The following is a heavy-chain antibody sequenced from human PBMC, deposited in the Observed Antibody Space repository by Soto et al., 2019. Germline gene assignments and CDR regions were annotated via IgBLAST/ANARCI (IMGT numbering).Heavy chain of an antibody. CDR2: ISYDGSNK. V-gene: IGHV3-30*18. Sequence: ESGGGVVQPGRSLRLSCAASGFTFSSYGMHWVRQAPGKGLEWVAVISYDGSNKYYADSVKGRFTISRDNSKNTLYLQMNSLRAEDTAVYYCAKDGLRSQPVYYFDYWGQGTLVTVSS. CDR3: AKDGLRSQPVYYFDY. CDR1: GFTFSSYG. D-gene: IGHD4-17*01. J-gene: IGHJ4*02.